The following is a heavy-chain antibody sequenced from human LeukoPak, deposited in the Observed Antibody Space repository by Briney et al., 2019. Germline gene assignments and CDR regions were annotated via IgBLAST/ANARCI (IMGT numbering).Heavy chain of an antibody. J-gene: IGHJ4*02. Sequence: GGSLRLSCAASAFTFSSYGMHWVRQAPGKGLEWVAVISYDGSNKYYADSVKGRFTISRDNSKNTLYLQMNSLRAEDTAVYYCAKANTYSGNPGRVDFDYWGQGTLVTVSS. V-gene: IGHV3-30*18. CDR2: ISYDGSNK. D-gene: IGHD4-23*01. CDR3: AKANTYSGNPGRVDFDY. CDR1: AFTFSSYG.